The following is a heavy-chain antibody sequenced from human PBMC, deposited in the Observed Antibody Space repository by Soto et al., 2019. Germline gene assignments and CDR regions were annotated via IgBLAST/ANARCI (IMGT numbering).Heavy chain of an antibody. CDR3: ATVGYCSSTSCQTRYYYYGMDV. CDR2: ISRSGSDI. D-gene: IGHD2-2*03. J-gene: IGHJ6*02. V-gene: IGHV3-11*01. Sequence: GGSLRLSGAASGFTFSDYSINWFRQAPGKGLEWVSYISRSGSDIYYADSVKGRFTISRGNAKNSLFLQMNSLRAEDTAVYYCATVGYCSSTSCQTRYYYYGMDVWGQGTTVTVYS. CDR1: GFTFSDYS.